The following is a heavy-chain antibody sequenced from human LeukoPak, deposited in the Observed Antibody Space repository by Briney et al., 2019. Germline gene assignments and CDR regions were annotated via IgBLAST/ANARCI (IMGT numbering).Heavy chain of an antibody. CDR1: GFTFSSYA. J-gene: IGHJ4*02. CDR2: ISGSGGST. CDR3: AKSLSITGTTSAGGFDY. Sequence: GGSLRLSCAASGFTFSSYAMSWVRQAPGKGLEWVSAISGSGGSTYYADSVKGRFTISRDNSRNTLYLQMNSLRAEDTAVYYCAKSLSITGTTSAGGFDYWGQGTLVTVSS. D-gene: IGHD1-7*01. V-gene: IGHV3-23*01.